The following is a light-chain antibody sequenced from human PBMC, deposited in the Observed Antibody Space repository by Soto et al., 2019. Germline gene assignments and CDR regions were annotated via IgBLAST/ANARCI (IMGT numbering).Light chain of an antibody. CDR2: ENN. J-gene: IGLJ1*01. V-gene: IGLV1-51*02. CDR3: STWDGSLSVGV. CDR1: SSNLGINF. Sequence: QSVLTQPPSVSAAPEQKVTISCSGGSSNLGINFVSWYPQFPGGVPKLLIYENNKRPSGIPDRFSGAKSGTSATLDITGLQAGDEADYYCSTWDGSLSVGVFGGGTKLTVL.